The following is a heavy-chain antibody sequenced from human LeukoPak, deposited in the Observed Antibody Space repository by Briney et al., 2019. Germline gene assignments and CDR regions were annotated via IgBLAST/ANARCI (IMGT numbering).Heavy chain of an antibody. V-gene: IGHV4-39*01. J-gene: IGHJ3*01. D-gene: IGHD3-22*01. CDR1: GGSLSSTSYY. CDR2: IYYSGST. CDR3: AKAGVRYFDSSGLYAFDF. Sequence: SETLSLTCAVSGGSLSSTSYYWAWIRQPPGKGLEWLGTIYYSGSTYHNPSLKSRVTMSVDTSRNQFSLKLSSVDAADTAVYYCAKAGVRYFDSSGLYAFDFWGQGTTVTVSS.